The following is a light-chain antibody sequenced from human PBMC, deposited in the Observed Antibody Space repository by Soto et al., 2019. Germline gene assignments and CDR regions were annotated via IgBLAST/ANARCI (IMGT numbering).Light chain of an antibody. CDR1: ASDISRYNY. CDR2: EVT. CDR3: NSYVGSNNYV. Sequence: QSALTQPPSASGSPGQSVTISCIGTASDISRYNYVSWYQHHPGKAPKLIIYEVTKRPSGVPDRFSGSKSGNTASLTFSGLQADGEADYYCNSYVGSNNYVFGTGTKLTVL. J-gene: IGLJ1*01. V-gene: IGLV2-8*01.